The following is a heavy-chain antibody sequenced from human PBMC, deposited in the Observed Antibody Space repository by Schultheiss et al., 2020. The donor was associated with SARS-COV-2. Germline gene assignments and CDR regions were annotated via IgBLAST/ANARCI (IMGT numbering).Heavy chain of an antibody. D-gene: IGHD2-2*01. CDR2: IYYSGST. J-gene: IGHJ5*02. CDR3: ARGTIVVPRGGFDP. V-gene: IGHV4-28*03. CDR1: GGSISSSKW. Sequence: SETLSLTCAVSGGSISSSKWWSWIRQHPGKGLEWIGYIYYSGSTYYNPSLKSLVTISVETSKNQFSLKLSSVTAADTAVYYCARGTIVVPRGGFDPWGQGTLVTVSS.